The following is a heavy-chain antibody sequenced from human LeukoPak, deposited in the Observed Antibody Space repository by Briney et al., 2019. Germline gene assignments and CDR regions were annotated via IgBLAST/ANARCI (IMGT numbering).Heavy chain of an antibody. Sequence: NASETLSLTCTVSGGSISSYYWSWIRQPPGKGLEWIGYIYYSGGTNYNPSLKSRVTISVDTSKNQFSLKLSSVTAADTAVYYCARDREGYFDYWGQGTLVTVSS. J-gene: IGHJ4*02. V-gene: IGHV4-59*01. CDR1: GGSISSYY. D-gene: IGHD1-26*01. CDR3: ARDREGYFDY. CDR2: IYYSGGT.